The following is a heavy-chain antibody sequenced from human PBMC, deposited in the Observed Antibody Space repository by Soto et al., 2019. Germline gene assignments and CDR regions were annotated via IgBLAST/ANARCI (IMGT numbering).Heavy chain of an antibody. CDR3: ARGLILERFWGNLWNYGMDV. V-gene: IGHV4-34*01. CDR2: INHSGST. J-gene: IGHJ6*02. CDR1: GGSFSGYY. D-gene: IGHD3-3*01. Sequence: PSETLSLTCAVYGGSFSGYYWSWIRQPPGKGLEWIGEINHSGSTNYNPSLKSRVTISVDTSKNQFSLKLSSVTAADTAVYYCARGLILERFWGNLWNYGMDVWGQGTTVTVSS.